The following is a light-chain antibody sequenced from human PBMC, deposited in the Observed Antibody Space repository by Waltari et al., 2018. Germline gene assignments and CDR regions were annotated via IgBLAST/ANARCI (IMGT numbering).Light chain of an antibody. CDR2: DVN. V-gene: IGLV2-11*01. CDR3: CSYAGYYTV. CDR1: SSDGGGYNF. Sequence: QSALTQPRSVSGSPGQSVTISCTGNSSDGGGYNFVSWYQQYPGKAPKLVIYDVNKRPSGVPDRFSGSKSGNTASLIISGLQTEDEADYYCCSYAGYYTVFGGGTKVAVL. J-gene: IGLJ3*02.